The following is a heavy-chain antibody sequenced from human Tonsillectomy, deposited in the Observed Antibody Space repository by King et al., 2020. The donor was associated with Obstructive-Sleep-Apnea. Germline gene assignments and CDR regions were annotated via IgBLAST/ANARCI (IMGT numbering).Heavy chain of an antibody. D-gene: IGHD2-21*01. Sequence: VQLQQWGAGLLKPSETLSLTCAVYGGSFSAYYWSWIRQPPGKGLEWIGEINHSGSTNYNPFLKSRVTISVDTSKKQFSLKLSSVTAADTAMYYCARGFYSGVSDYWGQGTLVTVSS. J-gene: IGHJ4*02. CDR3: ARGFYSGVSDY. CDR2: INHSGST. V-gene: IGHV4-34*01. CDR1: GGSFSAYY.